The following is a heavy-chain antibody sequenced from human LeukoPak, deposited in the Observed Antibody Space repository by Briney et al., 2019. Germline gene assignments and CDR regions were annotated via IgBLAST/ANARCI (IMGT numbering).Heavy chain of an antibody. J-gene: IGHJ4*02. Sequence: ASVKVPCKASGYTFTTHAIHWVRQAPGQGLEWMGWINGGNGNTKYSQKFQGRVTISRDTSASMAYMELSSLRSEDTAVYYCARDRGTWFGDFPNWGQGTLVTVSS. V-gene: IGHV1-3*01. CDR3: ARDRGTWFGDFPN. CDR2: INGGNGNT. CDR1: GYTFTTHA. D-gene: IGHD3-10*01.